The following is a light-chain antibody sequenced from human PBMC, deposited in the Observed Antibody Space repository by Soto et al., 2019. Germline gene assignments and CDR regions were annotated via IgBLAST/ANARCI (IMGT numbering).Light chain of an antibody. J-gene: IGLJ1*01. CDR1: SSDIGDYDF. Sequence: QSVLTQPPSASGSPGQSVTVSCTGSSSDIGDYDFVSWYQQHPGKAPKLIIYEVKKRPSGVPDRFSASKSGNTASLTVSGLQAEDEADYYCSSYASNNNVVFGSGTKVTVL. CDR3: SSYASNNNVV. V-gene: IGLV2-8*01. CDR2: EVK.